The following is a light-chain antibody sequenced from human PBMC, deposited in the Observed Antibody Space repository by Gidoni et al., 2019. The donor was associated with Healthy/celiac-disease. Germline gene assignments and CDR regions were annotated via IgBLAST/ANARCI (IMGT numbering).Light chain of an antibody. V-gene: IGKV1-5*01. CDR3: QQYNSYSPYT. CDR1: QSISSW. Sequence: DIQMTQAPSTLSASVGDRVTITCRASQSISSWLAWYQQKPGNAPKLLIYDASSLESGVPSMFSGSGSWTEFTLTISSLQPDDFATYYCQQYNSYSPYTFGQGTKLEIK. J-gene: IGKJ2*01. CDR2: DAS.